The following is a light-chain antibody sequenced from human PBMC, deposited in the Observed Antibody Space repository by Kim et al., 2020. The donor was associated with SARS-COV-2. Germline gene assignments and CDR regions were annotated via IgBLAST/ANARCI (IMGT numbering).Light chain of an antibody. CDR3: QVWDSSSDHRVV. CDR1: SIGCKS. V-gene: IGLV3-21*04. J-gene: IGLJ2*01. CDR2: YDS. Sequence: GNTARVSDGGNSIGCKSVHWYRQKPGQAPVLVIYYDSDRPSGIPERFSGSNSGNTATLTISRVEAGDEADYYCQVWDSSSDHRVVFGGGTQLTVL.